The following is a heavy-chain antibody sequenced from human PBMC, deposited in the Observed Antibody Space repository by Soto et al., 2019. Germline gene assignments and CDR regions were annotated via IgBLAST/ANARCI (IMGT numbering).Heavy chain of an antibody. D-gene: IGHD1-26*01. CDR1: GFTFSSYE. CDR2: IGSSGSGI. Sequence: GGSLRLSCAASGFTFSSYEMNWVRQAPGKGLEWVSYIGSSGSGIYYADFVKGRFTISRDNAKKSLYLQMNGLRAEDTAVYYFVRDSTHSAILDYLGQGTLVTVSS. V-gene: IGHV3-48*03. CDR3: VRDSTHSAILDY. J-gene: IGHJ4*02.